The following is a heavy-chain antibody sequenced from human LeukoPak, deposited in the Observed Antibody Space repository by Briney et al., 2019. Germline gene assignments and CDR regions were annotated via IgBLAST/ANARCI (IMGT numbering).Heavy chain of an antibody. CDR3: VRSPRDSNLAY. CDR1: GYTFTSYD. J-gene: IGHJ4*02. Sequence: ASVKVSCKTSGYTFTSYDINWVRQATGQGLEWMGWMNPNNGNTDYAQKFQGGVTMTSNTSIRTAYMELSSLKSEDTAVYYCVRSPRDSNLAYWGQGTLVTVSS. V-gene: IGHV1-8*01. D-gene: IGHD2-15*01. CDR2: MNPNNGNT.